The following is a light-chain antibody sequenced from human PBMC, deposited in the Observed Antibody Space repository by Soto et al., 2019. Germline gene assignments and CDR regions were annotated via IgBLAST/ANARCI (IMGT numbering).Light chain of an antibody. CDR2: TAY. Sequence: DIQMTQSPSFVSASVGARVTIACRASQGISTWVVWYQQKPGAAPKLMIYTAYNLQSGVPSRFSGSGSGTDCTLTINNLQPEDFSTYYCQQASSFPLTLGGGTKVDIK. V-gene: IGKV1-12*01. J-gene: IGKJ4*01. CDR1: QGISTW. CDR3: QQASSFPLT.